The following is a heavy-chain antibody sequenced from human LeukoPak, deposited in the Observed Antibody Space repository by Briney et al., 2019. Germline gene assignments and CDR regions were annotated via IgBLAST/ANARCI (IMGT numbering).Heavy chain of an antibody. CDR2: INPNSGGT. CDR3: ARVGYDSSGRHRYAFDI. Sequence: GASVKVSCKAPGYTFTGYYMHWVRQAPGQGLEWMGWINPNSGGTNYAQKFQGRVTMTRDTSISTAYMELSRLRSDDTAVYYCARVGYDSSGRHRYAFDIWGQGTMVTVSS. CDR1: GYTFTGYY. V-gene: IGHV1-2*02. D-gene: IGHD3-22*01. J-gene: IGHJ3*02.